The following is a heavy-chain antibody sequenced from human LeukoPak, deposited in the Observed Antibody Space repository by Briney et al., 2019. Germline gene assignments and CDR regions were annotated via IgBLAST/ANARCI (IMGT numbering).Heavy chain of an antibody. CDR3: AKKDNGNYFNFDY. D-gene: IGHD2/OR15-2a*01. CDR1: GFTFSSYG. J-gene: IGHJ4*02. V-gene: IGHV3-66*01. CDR2: IYSGGNT. Sequence: SGGSLRLSCAASGFTFSSYGMNWVRQAPGKGLEWVSVIYSGGNTYYADSVKGRFTISRDNSKNTLYLQMNSLRAEDTAVYYCAKKDNGNYFNFDYWGQGTLVTVSS.